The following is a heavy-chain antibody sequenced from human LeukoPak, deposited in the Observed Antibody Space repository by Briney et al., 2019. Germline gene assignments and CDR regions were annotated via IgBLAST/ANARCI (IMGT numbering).Heavy chain of an antibody. J-gene: IGHJ4*02. CDR2: ISWNSGSI. CDR1: GFTFDDFA. D-gene: IGHD1-26*01. V-gene: IGHV3-9*01. Sequence: GGSLRLSCAASGFTFDDFAMHWVRQAPGKGLDWVSGISWNSGSIGYADSVKGRFTISRDNAKNSLYLQMNSLRAEDTALYYCAKAIGGSYYVAFDYWGQGTLVTVSS. CDR3: AKAIGGSYYVAFDY.